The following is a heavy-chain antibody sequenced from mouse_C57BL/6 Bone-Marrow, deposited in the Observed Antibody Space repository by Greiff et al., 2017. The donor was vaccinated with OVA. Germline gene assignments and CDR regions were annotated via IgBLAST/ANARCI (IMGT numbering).Heavy chain of an antibody. CDR1: GFTFSNYW. V-gene: IGHV6-3*01. CDR3: TGWVGFAY. J-gene: IGHJ3*01. Sequence: EVQLVESGGGLVQPGGSMKLSCVASGFTFSNYWMNWVRQSPEKGLEWVAQIRLKSDNYATHYAESVKGRFTISMDDSKSSGYLQMNNLRAEDTGIYYRTGWVGFAYWGQGTLVTVSA. CDR2: IRLKSDNYAT. D-gene: IGHD1-1*02.